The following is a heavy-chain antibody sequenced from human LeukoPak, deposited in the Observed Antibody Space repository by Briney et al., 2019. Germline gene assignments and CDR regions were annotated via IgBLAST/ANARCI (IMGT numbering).Heavy chain of an antibody. V-gene: IGHV3-23*01. Sequence: GGSLRLSCAASGFTFSSYAMSWVRQAPGKGLEWVSAISGSGGSTYYADSVKGRFTISRDNSKNTLYLQMNSLRAEDTAAYYCANELRYFDWLLPPLGYWGQGTLVTVSS. D-gene: IGHD3-9*01. CDR2: ISGSGGST. CDR3: ANELRYFDWLLPPLGY. CDR1: GFTFSSYA. J-gene: IGHJ4*02.